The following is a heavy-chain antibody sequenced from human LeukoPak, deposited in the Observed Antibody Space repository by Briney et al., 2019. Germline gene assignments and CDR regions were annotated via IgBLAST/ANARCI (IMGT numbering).Heavy chain of an antibody. D-gene: IGHD5-18*01. J-gene: IGHJ3*02. CDR3: ARGLWIQLWLVRDAFDI. Sequence: GASVKVSCKAPGYTFTSYDINWVRQATGQGLEWMGWMNPNSGNTGYAQKFQGRVTITRNTSISTAYMELSSLISEDTAVYYCARGLWIQLWLVRDAFDIWGQGTMVTVSS. V-gene: IGHV1-8*03. CDR2: MNPNSGNT. CDR1: GYTFTSYD.